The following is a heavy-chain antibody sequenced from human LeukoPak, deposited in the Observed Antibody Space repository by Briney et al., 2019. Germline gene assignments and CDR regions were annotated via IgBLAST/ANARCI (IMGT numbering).Heavy chain of an antibody. CDR2: IYYSGSS. Sequence: TLSLTCTVSGGSINNGGYYWSWIRQHPGKGLEWIGYIYYSGSSYYNPSLRSRVTTSVDTSKNHFSLKLSSVTAADTAVYYCARNRDGYNSFDYWGQGTLVTVSS. J-gene: IGHJ4*02. D-gene: IGHD5-24*01. CDR3: ARNRDGYNSFDY. V-gene: IGHV4-31*03. CDR1: GGSINNGGYY.